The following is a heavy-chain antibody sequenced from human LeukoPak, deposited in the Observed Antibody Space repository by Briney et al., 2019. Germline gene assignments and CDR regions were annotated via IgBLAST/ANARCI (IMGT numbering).Heavy chain of an antibody. D-gene: IGHD6-19*01. J-gene: IGHJ4*02. CDR1: GFTFSSYA. CDR2: ISGSGGST. CDR3: AKDLYWRPSGCFDY. Sequence: GGSLRLSCAASGFTFSSYAMSWVRQAPGKGLEWVSAISGSGGSTYYADSVRGRFTISRDNSKNTLYLQMNGLRAEDTAVYYCAKDLYWRPSGCFDYWGQGTLVTVSS. V-gene: IGHV3-23*01.